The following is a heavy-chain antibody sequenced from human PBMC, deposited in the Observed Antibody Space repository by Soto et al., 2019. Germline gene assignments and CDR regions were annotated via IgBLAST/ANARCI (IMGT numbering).Heavy chain of an antibody. CDR1: GFTFRMYT. D-gene: IGHD1-26*01. V-gene: IGHV3-30*04. J-gene: IGHJ3*02. CDR2: ISFDGSNE. CDR3: ARDPQGGAFDI. Sequence: PGGSLRLSCAASGFTFRMYTMHWVRQAPGRGLEWLSGISFDGSNEHYADSVKGRFTISRDNSKNTLYLQMNSLTTEDTAVYYCARDPQGGAFDIWGQGTMVTVSS.